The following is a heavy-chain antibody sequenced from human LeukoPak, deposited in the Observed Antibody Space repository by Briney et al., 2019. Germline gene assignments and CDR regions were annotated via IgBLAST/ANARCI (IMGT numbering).Heavy chain of an antibody. CDR3: ARAPYYSHVEFYFDY. D-gene: IGHD3-22*01. V-gene: IGHV3-7*03. Sequence: GGSLRLSCVVSGFTFSSYWMSWVRQAPGQGLEWVANMEQDGSEKYYVDSVKGRFTISRDNAKNSLYLQMNSLRAEDTAVYYCARAPYYSHVEFYFDYWGQGTLVTVSS. CDR1: GFTFSSYW. CDR2: MEQDGSEK. J-gene: IGHJ4*02.